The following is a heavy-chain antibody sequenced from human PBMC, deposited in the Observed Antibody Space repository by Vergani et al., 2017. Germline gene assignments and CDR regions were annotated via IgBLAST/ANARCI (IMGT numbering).Heavy chain of an antibody. V-gene: IGHV3-33*01. J-gene: IGHJ6*03. CDR3: AREASTRYIDV. CDR1: GFTFSSYG. CDR2: IWYDGSNK. D-gene: IGHD1-1*01. Sequence: QVQLVESGGGVVQPGRSLRLSCAASGFTFSSYGMHWVRQAPGKGLEWVAVIWYDGSNKYYADSVKGRFTISRDNSKNTLYLQMNSLRAEDTAVYYCAREASTRYIDVWGKGTTVTVSS.